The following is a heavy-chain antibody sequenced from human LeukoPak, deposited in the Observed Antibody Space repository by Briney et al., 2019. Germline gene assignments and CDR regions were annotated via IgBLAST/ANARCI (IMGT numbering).Heavy chain of an antibody. D-gene: IGHD1-26*01. CDR1: GFTFGDYA. V-gene: IGHV3-49*04. CDR2: IRSKAYGGTT. Sequence: GRSLRLSCTASGFTFGDYAMSWVRQAPGKGLEWVGFIRSKAYGGTTEHAASVKGRFTISRDDSKSIAYLQMNSLKTEDTAVYYCTRDTSWELLSKEQYYLDYWGQGTLVTVSS. CDR3: TRDTSWELLSKEQYYLDY. J-gene: IGHJ4*02.